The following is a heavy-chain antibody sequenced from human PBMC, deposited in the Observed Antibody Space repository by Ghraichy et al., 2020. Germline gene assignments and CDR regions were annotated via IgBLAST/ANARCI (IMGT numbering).Heavy chain of an antibody. CDR1: GYSFTSYW. V-gene: IGHV5-51*01. CDR2: IFPGDSDT. CDR3: ATKGETIKDDGFDI. Sequence: GESLNISCKGSGYSFTSYWIGWVRQMPGKGLECMGIIFPGDSDTRYSPSFQGQVIISVDKSISTAYLQWSSLKASDTAMYYCATKGETIKDDGFDIWGQGTMVTVSS. J-gene: IGHJ3*02.